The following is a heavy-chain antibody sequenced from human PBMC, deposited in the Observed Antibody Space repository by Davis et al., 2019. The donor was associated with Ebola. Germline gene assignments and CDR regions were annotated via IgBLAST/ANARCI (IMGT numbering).Heavy chain of an antibody. CDR3: AKDQASYSSWGIGDV. D-gene: IGHD6-6*01. CDR1: GFTFSIYA. Sequence: GGSLRLSCAASGFTFSIYAMSWVRQAPGKGLEWVSAISGSGGSTYYADSVKGRFTTSRDNSKNTLYLQMNSLRAEDTAVYYCAKDQASYSSWGIGDVWGQGTTVTVSS. J-gene: IGHJ6*02. V-gene: IGHV3-23*01. CDR2: ISGSGGST.